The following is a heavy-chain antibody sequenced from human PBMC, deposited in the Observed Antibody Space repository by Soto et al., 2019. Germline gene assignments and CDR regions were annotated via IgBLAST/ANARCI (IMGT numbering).Heavy chain of an antibody. CDR1: GGSITRGGYY. V-gene: IGHV4-31*03. CDR2: IYNSGTT. J-gene: IGHJ5*02. Sequence: QVQLQESGPGLVKPSETLSLTCTVSGGSITRGGYYRSWIRQHPGKGLEWIGYIYNSGTTYYNPSLKSRVTISVDTSKNQFSLKLTSVTAADTAVYYCARDPAPWGQGTLVTVSS. CDR3: ARDPAP.